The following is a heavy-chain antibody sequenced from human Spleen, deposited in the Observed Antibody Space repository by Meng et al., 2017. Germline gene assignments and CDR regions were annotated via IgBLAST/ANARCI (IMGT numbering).Heavy chain of an antibody. CDR1: GFSLSTSGVG. CDR2: IYWDDDK. CDR3: AHSDSSTYYYAY. D-gene: IGHD2/OR15-2a*01. V-gene: IGHV2-5*02. Sequence: QITLKEPGPTLVKPKQTLTLTCTFSGFSLSTSGVGVGWIRQPPGKALEWLALIYWDDDKRYSPSLKNRLSITKDTSKNQVVLTVTNMDPVDTGTYYCAHSDSSTYYYAYWGQGTLVTVSS. J-gene: IGHJ4*02.